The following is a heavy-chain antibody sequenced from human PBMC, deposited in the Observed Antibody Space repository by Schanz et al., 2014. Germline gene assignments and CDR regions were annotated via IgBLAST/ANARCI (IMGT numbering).Heavy chain of an antibody. V-gene: IGHV4-59*01. Sequence: QVQLQESGPGLVKPSETLSLTCTVSGGSINSYYWTWIRQPPGKGLEWIGYIYYSGSTNYNPSLRSRVTILVDTSKNQFSLKLYSVTAADTAVYYCYGMDVWGQGTTVTVSS. CDR1: GGSINSYY. J-gene: IGHJ6*02. CDR3: YGMDV. CDR2: IYYSGST.